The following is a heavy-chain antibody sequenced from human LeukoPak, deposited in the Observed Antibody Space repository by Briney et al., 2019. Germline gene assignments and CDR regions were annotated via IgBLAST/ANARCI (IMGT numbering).Heavy chain of an antibody. D-gene: IGHD5-18*01. J-gene: IGHJ4*02. V-gene: IGHV5-51*01. CDR3: ARRGYSYGKDTYYFDY. CDR2: IYPGDSDT. Sequence: GESLKISCKGSGDSFTSYWIGWVRQMPGKGLEWMGIIYPGDSDTRYSPSFQGQVTISADKSISTAYLQWSSLKASDTAMYYCARRGYSYGKDTYYFDYWGQGTLVTVSS. CDR1: GDSFTSYW.